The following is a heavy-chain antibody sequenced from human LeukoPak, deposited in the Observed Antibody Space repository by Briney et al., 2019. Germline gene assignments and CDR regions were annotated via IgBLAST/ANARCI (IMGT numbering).Heavy chain of an antibody. J-gene: IGHJ4*02. CDR1: GGTFSSYA. Sequence: ASVKVSCKASGGTFSSYAISWVRQAPGQGLEWMGWISGYNGNTKYAQKFQGRVTMTTETSTSTAYMELRSLRSDDTAVYYCAREGYCNSTTCDKPFDYWGQGTLVTVSS. CDR2: ISGYNGNT. CDR3: AREGYCNSTTCDKPFDY. D-gene: IGHD2-2*01. V-gene: IGHV1-18*01.